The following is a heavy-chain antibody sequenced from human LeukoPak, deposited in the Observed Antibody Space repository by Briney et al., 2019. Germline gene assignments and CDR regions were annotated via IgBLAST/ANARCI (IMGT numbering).Heavy chain of an antibody. CDR1: GGSISSSSYY. D-gene: IGHD5-24*01. CDR3: ARHRWLQPLDY. J-gene: IGHJ4*02. V-gene: IGHV4-39*01. Sequence: SETLSLTCTVSGGSISSSSYYWGWIRQPPGKGLEWIGRIYYGGTTYYNPSLKSRVTISVDTSKNQFSLKLNSVTAADTAVYYCARHRWLQPLDYWGQGTLVTVSS. CDR2: IYYGGTT.